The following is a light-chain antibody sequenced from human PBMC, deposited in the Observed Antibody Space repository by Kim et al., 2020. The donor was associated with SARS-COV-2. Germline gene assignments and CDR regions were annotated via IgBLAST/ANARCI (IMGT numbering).Light chain of an antibody. Sequence: EIVLTQSPGTLSLSPGERVTLSCRASQSVSSNYLAWYQQKPDQAPRLLIYGASSRATDIPDRFSGSGSGTDFTLTISRLEAEDFAVYYCHLYGSSPLFGPGTKVDIK. CDR3: HLYGSSPL. V-gene: IGKV3-20*01. J-gene: IGKJ3*01. CDR2: GAS. CDR1: QSVSSNY.